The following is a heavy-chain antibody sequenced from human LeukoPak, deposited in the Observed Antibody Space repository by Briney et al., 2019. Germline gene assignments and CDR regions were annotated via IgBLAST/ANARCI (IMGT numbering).Heavy chain of an antibody. CDR1: GGSISSYY. D-gene: IGHD6-6*01. CDR2: IYHSGST. CDR3: ARHQVAARPDY. J-gene: IGHJ4*02. Sequence: SETLSLTCTVSGGSISSYYWSWIRQPPGEGLEWIGFIYHSGSTNYSPSLKSRVTISVDTSKNQFSLKLSSVTAADTAVYYCARHQVAARPDYWGQGTLVTVSS. V-gene: IGHV4-59*08.